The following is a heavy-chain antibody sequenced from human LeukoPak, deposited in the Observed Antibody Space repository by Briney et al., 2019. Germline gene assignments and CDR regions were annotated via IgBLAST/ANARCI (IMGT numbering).Heavy chain of an antibody. CDR3: AIDPNWGTHS. CDR1: GFTFSTYT. J-gene: IGHJ4*02. D-gene: IGHD7-27*01. V-gene: IGHV3-23*01. CDR2: IGNNGGGI. Sequence: GGSLRLSCAASGFTFSTYTMYWVRHPPGRRLEWVSIIGNNGGGIHYADSVKGRFTISRDNFKNALYLQMNSLRVEDTAVYYCAIDPNWGTHSWGQGVLVTVSS.